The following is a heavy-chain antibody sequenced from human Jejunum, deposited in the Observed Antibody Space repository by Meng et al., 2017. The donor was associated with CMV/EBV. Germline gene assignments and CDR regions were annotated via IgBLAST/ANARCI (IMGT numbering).Heavy chain of an antibody. Sequence: FTFPCYWMPWVRQAPGKGLEWVANIKQDGSEKYYVDSVEGRFTISRDNATNSLYLQMDSLRAEDTAVYYCARIQVYSKGHYGMDVWGQGTTVTVSS. J-gene: IGHJ6*02. CDR2: IKQDGSEK. CDR3: ARIQVYSKGHYGMDV. V-gene: IGHV3-7*01. CDR1: FTFPCYW. D-gene: IGHD4-11*01.